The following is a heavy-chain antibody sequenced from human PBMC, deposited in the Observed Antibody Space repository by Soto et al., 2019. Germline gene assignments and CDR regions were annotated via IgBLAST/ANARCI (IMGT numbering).Heavy chain of an antibody. CDR2: IGTAGDT. J-gene: IGHJ4*02. D-gene: IGHD3-22*01. V-gene: IGHV3-13*01. CDR1: GFTFSSYD. CDR3: ARGGDSSGYFDY. Sequence: GGSLRLSCAASGFTFSSYDMHWVRQATGKGLEWVSAIGTAGDTYYPGSVKGRFTISRENAKNSLYLQMNSLRAGDTAVYYCARGGDSSGYFDYWGQGTLVTVSS.